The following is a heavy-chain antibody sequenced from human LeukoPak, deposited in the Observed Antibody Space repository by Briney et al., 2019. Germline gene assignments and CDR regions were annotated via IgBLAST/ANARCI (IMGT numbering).Heavy chain of an antibody. CDR1: GFTFDDYA. D-gene: IGHD6-6*01. Sequence: GSLRLSCAASGFTFDDYAMHWVRQAPGKGLEWVSLISWDGGSTYYADSVKGRFTISRDNSKNSLYLQMNSLRAEDTALYYCAKDGIIAARSGGVTYMDVWGEGTTVTVSS. V-gene: IGHV3-43D*03. J-gene: IGHJ6*03. CDR2: ISWDGGST. CDR3: AKDGIIAARSGGVTYMDV.